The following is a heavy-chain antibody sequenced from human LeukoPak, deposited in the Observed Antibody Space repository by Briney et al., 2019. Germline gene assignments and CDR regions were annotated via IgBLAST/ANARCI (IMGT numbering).Heavy chain of an antibody. D-gene: IGHD6-19*01. Sequence: GGSLSLFCGASGFTFSSYGMHGVRGARGKGLEGVAVISYDGSNKFYADCVKGRFTISRDNSENTLYLQMNSLRAEDTAVYYCAKIPVAGIKRYDYYGMDVWGQGTTVTVSS. CDR1: GFTFSSYG. V-gene: IGHV3-30*18. CDR3: AKIPVAGIKRYDYYGMDV. J-gene: IGHJ6*02. CDR2: ISYDGSNK.